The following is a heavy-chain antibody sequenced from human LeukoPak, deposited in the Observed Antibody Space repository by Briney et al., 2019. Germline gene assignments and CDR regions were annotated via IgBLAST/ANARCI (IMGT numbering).Heavy chain of an antibody. D-gene: IGHD3-10*01. CDR1: GGSFSGYY. V-gene: IGHV4-34*01. Sequence: PSETLSLTCAVYGGSFSGYYWSWIRQPPGKGLEWIGEINHSGSTNYNPSLKIRVTISVDTSKNQFSLKLSSVTAADPAVYYCASQQAPYYYGSGGYWGYYFDYWGQGTLVTVSS. CDR3: ASQQAPYYYGSGGYWGYYFDY. J-gene: IGHJ4*02. CDR2: INHSGST.